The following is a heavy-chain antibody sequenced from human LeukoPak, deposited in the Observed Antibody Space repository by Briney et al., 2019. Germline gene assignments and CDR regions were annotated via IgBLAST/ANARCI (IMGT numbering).Heavy chain of an antibody. J-gene: IGHJ4*02. D-gene: IGHD2-15*01. Sequence: SETLSLTCTVSGGSISSSSYYWGWIRQPPWKGLEWIGRIYYSGSTYYNPSLKSRVTISVDTSKNQFSLKLSSVTAADTAVYYCADRYCSGGSCWGQGTLVTVSS. CDR1: GGSISSSSYY. CDR2: IYYSGST. V-gene: IGHV4-39*01. CDR3: ADRYCSGGSC.